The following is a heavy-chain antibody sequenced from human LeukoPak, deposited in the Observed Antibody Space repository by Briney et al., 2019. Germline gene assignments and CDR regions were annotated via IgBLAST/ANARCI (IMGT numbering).Heavy chain of an antibody. J-gene: IGHJ6*03. CDR1: GGSISSGSYY. V-gene: IGHV4-61*02. D-gene: IGHD3-22*01. CDR3: ARYYDSSGYYYYYMDV. Sequence: PSETLSLTCTVSGGSISSGSYYWSWIRQPAGKGLEWIGRIYTSGSTNYNPSLKSRVTISVDTSKNQFSLKLSSVTAADTAVYYCARYYDSSGYYYYYMDVWGKGTTVTVSS. CDR2: IYTSGST.